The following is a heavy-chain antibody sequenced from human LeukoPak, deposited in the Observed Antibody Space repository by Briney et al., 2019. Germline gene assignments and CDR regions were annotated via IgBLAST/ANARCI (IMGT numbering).Heavy chain of an antibody. J-gene: IGHJ4*02. CDR2: IRGDGRAT. V-gene: IGHV3-74*01. CDR1: GFIFTDYW. D-gene: IGHD2-2*01. CDR3: ARDHVRYHI. Sequence: PGRSLRLSCAASGFIFTDYWMHWVRQAPGKELVWVARIRGDGRATTYADSVKGRLTISRDNAMNTVFLDMKTLRPDDTAVYYCARDHVRYHIWGQGTLVTVSS.